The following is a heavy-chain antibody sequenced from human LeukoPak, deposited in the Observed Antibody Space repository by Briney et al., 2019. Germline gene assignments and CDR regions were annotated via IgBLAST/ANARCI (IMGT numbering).Heavy chain of an antibody. CDR1: GFTFSSYA. Sequence: PGGSLRLSCAASGFTFSSYAMSWVRQAPGKGLEWVSAISGSGGSTYYADSVKGRFTISRGNSKNTLYLQMNSLRAEDTAVYYCAKDEDFWSGYPFDYWGQGTLVTVSS. V-gene: IGHV3-23*01. CDR2: ISGSGGST. D-gene: IGHD3-3*01. CDR3: AKDEDFWSGYPFDY. J-gene: IGHJ4*02.